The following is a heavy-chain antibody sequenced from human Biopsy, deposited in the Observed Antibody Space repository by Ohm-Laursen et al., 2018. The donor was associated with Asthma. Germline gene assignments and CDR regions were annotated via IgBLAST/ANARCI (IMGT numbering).Heavy chain of an antibody. CDR2: ISWNSGSI. CDR3: AKGEWELLEANFDY. D-gene: IGHD1-26*01. CDR1: GFTFDDYA. J-gene: IGHJ4*02. Sequence: SLRLSCAASGFTFDDYAMHWVRQAPGKGLEWVSGISWNSGSIGYADSVKGRFTISRDNAKNSLYLQMNSLRAEDTALYYCAKGEWELLEANFDYWGQGALSPSPQ. V-gene: IGHV3-9*01.